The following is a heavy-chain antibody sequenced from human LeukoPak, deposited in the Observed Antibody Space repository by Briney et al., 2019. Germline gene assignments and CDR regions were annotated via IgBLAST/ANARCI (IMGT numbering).Heavy chain of an antibody. V-gene: IGHV3-21*01. CDR2: ISSSSTYI. CDR3: ARAMNSDTAMVRFDY. Sequence: SGGSLRLSCAASGFTFSSYNMNWVRQAPGKGLEWVSSISSSSTYIYYADSVKGRFTISRDNAKNSLYLQMNSLRAEDTAVYYCARAMNSDTAMVRFDYWGQGTLVTVSS. CDR1: GFTFSSYN. D-gene: IGHD5-18*01. J-gene: IGHJ4*02.